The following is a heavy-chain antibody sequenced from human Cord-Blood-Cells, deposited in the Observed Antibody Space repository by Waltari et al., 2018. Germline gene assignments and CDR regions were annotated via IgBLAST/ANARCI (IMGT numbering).Heavy chain of an antibody. Sequence: QVQLQESGPGLVKPSETLSLTCTVSGGSISSYYWSWIRQPAGKGLEWIGRIYTSGSTNYNPSLKSRVTMSVDTSKTQFSLKLSSVTAADTAVYYCARDDSSGYYYYYGMDVWGQGTTVTVSS. J-gene: IGHJ6*02. D-gene: IGHD3-22*01. V-gene: IGHV4-4*07. CDR2: IYTSGST. CDR3: ARDDSSGYYYYYGMDV. CDR1: GGSISSYY.